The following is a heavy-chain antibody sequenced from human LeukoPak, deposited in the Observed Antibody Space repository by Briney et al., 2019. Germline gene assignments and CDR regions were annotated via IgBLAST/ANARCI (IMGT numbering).Heavy chain of an antibody. CDR2: IYYSGST. J-gene: IGHJ6*02. CDR1: GGSISSGGYS. V-gene: IGHV4-30-4*07. D-gene: IGHD3-9*01. CDR3: ARDRGHYDILTGSYYYYGMDV. Sequence: TASQTLSLTCAVSGGSISSGGYSWSWIRQPPGKGLEWIGYIYYSGSTNYNPSLKSRVTISVDTSKNQFSLKLSSVTAADTAVYYCARDRGHYDILTGSYYYYGMDVWGQGTTVTVSS.